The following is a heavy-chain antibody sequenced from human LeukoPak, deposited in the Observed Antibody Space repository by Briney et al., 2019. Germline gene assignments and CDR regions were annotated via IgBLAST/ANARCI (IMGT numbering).Heavy chain of an antibody. Sequence: GRSLRLSCTASGFTCGDYAMSWFRQAPGKGLEWVSSISSSSSYIYYADSVKGRFTISRDNAKNSLYLQMNSLRAEDTAVYYCASDWRYCSGGSCTKSYYYYYMDVWGKGTTVTVSS. CDR1: GFTCGDYA. D-gene: IGHD2-15*01. J-gene: IGHJ6*03. V-gene: IGHV3-21*01. CDR2: ISSSSSYI. CDR3: ASDWRYCSGGSCTKSYYYYYMDV.